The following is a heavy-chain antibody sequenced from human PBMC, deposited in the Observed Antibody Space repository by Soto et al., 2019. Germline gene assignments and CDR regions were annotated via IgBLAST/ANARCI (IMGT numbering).Heavy chain of an antibody. V-gene: IGHV1-46*01. Sequence: QVQLVQSGAEVKPPAAAVKVSCRASGYTFTTYYIHWVRQAPGQGLEWMGIINPGARRTSYAQRFQGRVTLTRDTSTSSVYMELTSLRSEDTALYFCARGNYEEYFQHWGQGTLVTVSS. J-gene: IGHJ1*01. CDR3: ARGNYEEYFQH. D-gene: IGHD1-7*01. CDR2: INPGARRT. CDR1: GYTFTTYY.